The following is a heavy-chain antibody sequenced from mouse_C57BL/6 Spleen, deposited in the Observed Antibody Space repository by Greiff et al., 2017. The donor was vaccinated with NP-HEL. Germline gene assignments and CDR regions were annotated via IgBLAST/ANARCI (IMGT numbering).Heavy chain of an antibody. J-gene: IGHJ3*01. D-gene: IGHD4-1*01. Sequence: EVQLQQSGAELVRPGASVKLSCTASGFNIKDDYMHWVKQRPEQGLEWIGWIDPENGDTEYASKFQGKATITADTSSNTAYLQLSSLTSEDTADYYCNSSWDGFAYWGQGTLVTVSA. CDR1: GFNIKDDY. CDR3: NSSWDGFAY. CDR2: IDPENGDT. V-gene: IGHV14-4*01.